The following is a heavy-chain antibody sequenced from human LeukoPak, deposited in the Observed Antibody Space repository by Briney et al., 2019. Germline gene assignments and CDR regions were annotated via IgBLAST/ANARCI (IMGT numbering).Heavy chain of an antibody. CDR2: ISSSSSDI. CDR1: GFTFSSYS. J-gene: IGHJ4*02. CDR3: TRGGFRGYYYSYFDY. Sequence: PGGSLRLSCAASGFTFSSYSMSWVRQAPGKGLEWVSSISSSSSDIYYADSVKGRFTISRDNAKNSLYLQMNSLKTEDTAVYYCTRGGFRGYYYSYFDYWGQGTLVTVSS. D-gene: IGHD3-22*01. V-gene: IGHV3-21*03.